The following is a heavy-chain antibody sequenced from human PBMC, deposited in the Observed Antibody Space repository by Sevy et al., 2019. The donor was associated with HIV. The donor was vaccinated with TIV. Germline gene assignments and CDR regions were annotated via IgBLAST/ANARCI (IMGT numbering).Heavy chain of an antibody. J-gene: IGHJ4*02. CDR3: AREGCTKPHDY. CDR2: LSFGCGEI. D-gene: IGHD2-8*01. Sequence: GGSLRLSCVASGFTFSKYSMSWVRQPPGKGLEWVSTLSFGCGEINYADSVKGRFTISRDNSKRSVDLKMNNLRPADTAVYYCAREGCTKPHDYWGQGTLVTVSS. V-gene: IGHV3-23*01. CDR1: GFTFSKYS.